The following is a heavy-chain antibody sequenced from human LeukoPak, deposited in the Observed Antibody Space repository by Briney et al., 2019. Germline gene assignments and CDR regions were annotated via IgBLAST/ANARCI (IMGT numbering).Heavy chain of an antibody. Sequence: GGSLRLSCAASGFTFSSYWMHWVRQAPGKGLEWVSVIYSGGNTYYADSVKGRFTISRDNSKNTLYLQMNSLRAEDTAVYYCAKGGSSGWSVLIRLDPWGQGTLVTVSS. CDR1: GFTFSSYW. V-gene: IGHV3-53*01. CDR2: IYSGGNT. J-gene: IGHJ5*02. D-gene: IGHD6-19*01. CDR3: AKGGSSGWSVLIRLDP.